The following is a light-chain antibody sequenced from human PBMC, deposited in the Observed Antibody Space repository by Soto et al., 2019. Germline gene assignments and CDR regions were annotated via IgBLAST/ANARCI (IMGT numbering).Light chain of an antibody. J-gene: IGKJ1*01. CDR3: LHYNTWPWT. CDR2: GAS. Sequence: ETVMTQSPPTLSVSPGESATLSCRASRGVNSNLAWYQQRVGQAPRVLIYGASTRATGIPARFSGSGSGTEFILTISSLQSEDFAVYYCLHYNTWPWTFGQGTKVEIK. CDR1: RGVNSN. V-gene: IGKV3-15*01.